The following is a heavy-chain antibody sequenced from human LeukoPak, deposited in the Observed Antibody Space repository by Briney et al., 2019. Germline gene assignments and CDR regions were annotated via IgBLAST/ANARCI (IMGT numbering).Heavy chain of an antibody. J-gene: IGHJ4*02. CDR3: ARGRKWELLSCFDY. CDR2: INAGNGNT. CDR1: GGTFSSYA. V-gene: IGHV1-3*01. Sequence: ASVKVSCKASGGTFSSYAISWVRQAPGQRLEWMGWINAGNGNTKYSQKFQGRVTITRDTSASTAYMELSSLRSEDTAVYYCARGRKWELLSCFDYWGQGTLVTVSS. D-gene: IGHD1-26*01.